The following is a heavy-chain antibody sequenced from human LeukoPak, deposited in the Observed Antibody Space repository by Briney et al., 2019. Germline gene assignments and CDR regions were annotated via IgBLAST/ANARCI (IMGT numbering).Heavy chain of an antibody. CDR1: GGSFSGYY. CDR3: ARAKGGYYDFWSGYGY. V-gene: IGHV4-34*01. CDR2: INHSGST. Sequence: PSETLSLTCAVYGGSFSGYYWSWIRQPPGKGLEWIGEINHSGSTNYNPSLKSRVTISADTSKNQFSLKLSSVTAADTAVYYCARAKGGYYDFWSGYGYWGQGTLVTVSS. J-gene: IGHJ4*02. D-gene: IGHD3-3*01.